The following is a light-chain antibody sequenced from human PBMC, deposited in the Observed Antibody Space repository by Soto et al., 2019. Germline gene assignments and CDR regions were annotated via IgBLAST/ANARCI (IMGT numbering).Light chain of an antibody. Sequence: QSVLTQPASVSGSPGQSITISCTGTSSDIGYYDYVSWYQHHSGKAPKLIIYEVNSRPSGVSNRFSGSKSVNTASLTISGLQAEDEADYFCSSHSSSSAYYVFGTGTKLIVL. CDR2: EVN. V-gene: IGLV2-14*01. J-gene: IGLJ1*01. CDR3: SSHSSSSAYYV. CDR1: SSDIGYYDY.